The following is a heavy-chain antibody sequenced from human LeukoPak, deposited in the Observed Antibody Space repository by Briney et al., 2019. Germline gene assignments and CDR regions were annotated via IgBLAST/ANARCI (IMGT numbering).Heavy chain of an antibody. J-gene: IGHJ4*02. CDR3: ARHFHRITLIRGYFDY. Sequence: PSETLSLTCTVSGVSISSSSYYWGWIRQPPGKGLEWIGSMYYSGSTYYNPSLKSRVTISVDTSKNQFSLKLSSVTAADTAVYYCARHFHRITLIRGYFDYWGQGNLVTVSS. D-gene: IGHD3-3*01. V-gene: IGHV4-39*01. CDR2: MYYSGST. CDR1: GVSISSSSYY.